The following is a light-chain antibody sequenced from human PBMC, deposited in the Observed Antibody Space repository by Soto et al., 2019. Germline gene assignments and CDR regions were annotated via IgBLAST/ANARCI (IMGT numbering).Light chain of an antibody. J-gene: IGKJ5*01. CDR1: QSVSSSA. CDR2: GAS. CDR3: QQRNNWPPGIT. Sequence: EIVLTQSPGTLSLSPGERATLSCRASQSVSSSALAWYQQKPGQAPRRLIYGASSRATGIPARFSGSGSGTDFTLTISSLEPEDFAVYYCQQRNNWPPGITFGQGTRLENK. V-gene: IGKV3D-20*02.